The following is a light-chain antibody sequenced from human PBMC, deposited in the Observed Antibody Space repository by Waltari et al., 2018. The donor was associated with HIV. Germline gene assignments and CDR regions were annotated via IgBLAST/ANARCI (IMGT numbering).Light chain of an antibody. J-gene: IGLJ2*01. CDR3: SSFITTTTHVV. Sequence: QSALTQPASVSGPLGQSVTISCTGPNSDMVGYNYVSWYQQHPGKAPKLIIHEVSNRPSGVSDRFSGSKSGNTASLTISGLQAEDESDYYCSSFITTTTHVVFGGGTRLTVL. CDR1: NSDMVGYNY. CDR2: EVS. V-gene: IGLV2-14*01.